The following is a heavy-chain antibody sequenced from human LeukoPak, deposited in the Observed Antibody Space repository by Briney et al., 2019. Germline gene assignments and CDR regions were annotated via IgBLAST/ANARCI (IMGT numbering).Heavy chain of an antibody. CDR3: ARLTETNYVWGSYRHFDY. Sequence: ASETLSLTCAVYGGSFSGYYWSWIRQPPGKGLEWIGYVHYSGSTYYNPSLKSRVTISVDTSKNQFSLKLSSVTAADTAVYYCARLTETNYVWGSYRHFDYWGQGTLVTVSS. V-gene: IGHV4-34*01. D-gene: IGHD3-16*02. CDR1: GGSFSGYY. CDR2: VHYSGST. J-gene: IGHJ4*02.